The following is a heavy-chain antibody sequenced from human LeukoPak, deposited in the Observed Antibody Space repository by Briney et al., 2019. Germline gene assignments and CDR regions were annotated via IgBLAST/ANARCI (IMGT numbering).Heavy chain of an antibody. CDR2: VYYSGST. V-gene: IGHV4-30-4*01. J-gene: IGHJ4*02. CDR3: ARDLMGVAAAGV. Sequence: PSQTLSLTCTVSGGSISSGDYYWSWIRQPPGTGLEWTGYVYYSGSTYYNPSLKSRVTISVDTSKNQFSLKLSSVTAADTAVYYCARDLMGVAAAGVWGQGTLVTVSS. CDR1: GGSISSGDYY. D-gene: IGHD6-13*01.